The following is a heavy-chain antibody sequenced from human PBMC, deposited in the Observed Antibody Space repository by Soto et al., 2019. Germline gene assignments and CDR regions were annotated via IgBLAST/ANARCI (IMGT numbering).Heavy chain of an antibody. Sequence: EVQLLESGGGLVQPGGSLRLSCAASGFTFSNYAMSWVRQAPGKGLEWVSAISGGGDNTYYAGSVKGRFSISRDDSKYTVSLQMNSLRAEDTAIYYCAKRRLPEHSPVLGTWFDSWGQGALVTVSS. D-gene: IGHD3-16*01. CDR2: ISGGGDNT. CDR1: GFTFSNYA. CDR3: AKRRLPEHSPVLGTWFDS. V-gene: IGHV3-23*01. J-gene: IGHJ5*01.